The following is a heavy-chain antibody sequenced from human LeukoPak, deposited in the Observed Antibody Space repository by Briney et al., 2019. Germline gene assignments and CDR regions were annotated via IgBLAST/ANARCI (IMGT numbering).Heavy chain of an antibody. CDR1: GFTVSSNY. D-gene: IGHD3-10*01. V-gene: IGHV3-53*01. CDR3: ARGYNMVNWFDP. CDR2: IYSGGST. Sequence: GGSLRLSCAASGFTVSSNYMGWVRQAPGKGLEWVSVIYSGGSTYYADSVKGRFTISRDNSKNTLYLQMNSLRAEDTAVYYCARGYNMVNWFDPWGQGTLVTVSS. J-gene: IGHJ5*02.